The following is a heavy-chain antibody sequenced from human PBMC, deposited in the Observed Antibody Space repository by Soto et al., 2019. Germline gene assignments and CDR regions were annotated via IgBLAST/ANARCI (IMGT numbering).Heavy chain of an antibody. Sequence: PGGSLRLSCAASGFTFSDYYMSWIRQAPGKGLEWVSYISSSGSTIYYADSVKGRFTISRDNAKNSLYLQMNSLRAEDTAVYYCARVRGHMPFPSYAFDIWGQGTMVTVSS. CDR1: GFTFSDYY. V-gene: IGHV3-11*01. CDR2: ISSSGSTI. CDR3: ARVRGHMPFPSYAFDI. J-gene: IGHJ3*02. D-gene: IGHD2-2*01.